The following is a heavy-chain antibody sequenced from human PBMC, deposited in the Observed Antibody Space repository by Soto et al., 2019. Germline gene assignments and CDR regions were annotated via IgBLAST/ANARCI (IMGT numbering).Heavy chain of an antibody. CDR2: INHSGST. D-gene: IGHD2-15*01. CDR3: ARGRWTFDY. J-gene: IGHJ4*02. CDR1: GGSFSGYY. V-gene: IGHV4-34*01. Sequence: QVPLQQWGAGLLKPSETLSLTCAVYGGSFSGYYWSWIRQPPGQGLERIGEINHSGSTNYNPSLKSRVTIAVDTSKTQFSLKLSSVTAADTAVYYCARGRWTFDYWGRGTLVTVSS.